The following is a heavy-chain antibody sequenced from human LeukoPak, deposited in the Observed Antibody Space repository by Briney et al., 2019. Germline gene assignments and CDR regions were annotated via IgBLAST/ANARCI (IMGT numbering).Heavy chain of an antibody. Sequence: SQTLSLTCTVSGGSISSGGYYWSWIRQHPGKGLEWIGYIYYSGSTYYNPSLKSRVTISVDRSKNQFSLKLSSVTAADTAVYYCARVTSDYIVVVPAARDSSDYYMDVWGKGTTVTVSS. J-gene: IGHJ6*03. CDR2: IYYSGST. V-gene: IGHV4-31*03. D-gene: IGHD2-2*01. CDR3: ARVTSDYIVVVPAARDSSDYYMDV. CDR1: GGSISSGGYY.